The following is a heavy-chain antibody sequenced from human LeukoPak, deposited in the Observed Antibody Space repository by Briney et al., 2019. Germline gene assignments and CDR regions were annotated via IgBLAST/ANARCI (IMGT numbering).Heavy chain of an antibody. D-gene: IGHD6-6*01. CDR1: GGTFSSYA. J-gene: IGHJ5*02. CDR3: ARVGAYSSSSPWFDP. Sequence: SVKVSCKASGGTFSSYAISWVRQAPGQGLEWMGGIVPIFGTANYAQKFQGRVTITTDESTSTAYMELSSLRSEDTAVYYCARVGAYSSSSPWFDPWGQGTLVTVSS. CDR2: IVPIFGTA. V-gene: IGHV1-69*05.